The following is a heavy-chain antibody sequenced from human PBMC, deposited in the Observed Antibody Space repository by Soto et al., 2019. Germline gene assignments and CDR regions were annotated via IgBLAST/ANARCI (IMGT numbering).Heavy chain of an antibody. CDR3: ARDWLLPYYYYGMDV. CDR1: GGSFSGYY. D-gene: IGHD3-9*01. Sequence: PSETLSLTCAVYGGSFSGYYWSWIRQPPGKGLEWIGEINHSGSTNYNPSLKSRVTISVDTSKNQFSLKLSSVTAADTAVYYCARDWLLPYYYYGMDVWGQVTTVT. CDR2: INHSGST. V-gene: IGHV4-34*01. J-gene: IGHJ6*02.